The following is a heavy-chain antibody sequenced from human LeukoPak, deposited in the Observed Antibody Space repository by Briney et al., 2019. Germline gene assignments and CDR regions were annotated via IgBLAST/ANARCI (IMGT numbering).Heavy chain of an antibody. V-gene: IGHV3-23*01. CDR1: GFTFSAHA. J-gene: IGHJ4*02. CDR3: AIDAGVVAFHYFDF. CDR2: IGGLGGGT. Sequence: PGGSLRLSCAASGFTFSAHAMAWVRQAPGKGLEWVSGIGGLGGGTYYAGSVKGRFTISRDNSENTLYLEMNSVRADDSAVYHCAIDAGVVAFHYFDFWGQGALVTVSS. D-gene: IGHD3-3*01.